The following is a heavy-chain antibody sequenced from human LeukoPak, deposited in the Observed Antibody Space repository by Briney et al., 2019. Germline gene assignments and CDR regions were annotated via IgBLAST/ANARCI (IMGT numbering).Heavy chain of an antibody. CDR2: ITSTGGST. V-gene: IGHV3-23*01. CDR3: AKDLRVGG. CDR1: GFTFSSYA. J-gene: IGHJ6*02. Sequence: GGSLRLSCAASGFTFSSYAMSWVRQAPGKGLEWVSSITSTGGSTYCADSVKGRFTISRDNSKNTLYLQMNSLRAEDTAVYYCAKDLRVGGWGQGTTVTVSS.